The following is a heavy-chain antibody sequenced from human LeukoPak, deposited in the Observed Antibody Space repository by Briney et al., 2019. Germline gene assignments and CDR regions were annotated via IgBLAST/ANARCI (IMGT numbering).Heavy chain of an antibody. Sequence: GESLKISCKGSGYSFTSYWIGWVRQMPGKGLEWMGIIYPGDSDTRYSPSFQGQGSISADKSISTAYLQWSSLKAWDTAMYYCARHEGGYCSSTSCPPRDDNWFDPWGQGTLATVSS. D-gene: IGHD2-2*01. CDR3: ARHEGGYCSSTSCPPRDDNWFDP. CDR2: IYPGDSDT. V-gene: IGHV5-51*01. CDR1: GYSFTSYW. J-gene: IGHJ5*02.